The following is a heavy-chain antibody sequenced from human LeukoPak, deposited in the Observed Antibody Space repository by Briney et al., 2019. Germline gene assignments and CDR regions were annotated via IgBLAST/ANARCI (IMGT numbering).Heavy chain of an antibody. CDR3: ARGDCGSGSYRYFDY. D-gene: IGHD3-10*01. J-gene: IGHJ4*02. V-gene: IGHV1-18*01. CDR1: GYTFTSYG. Sequence: ASVKVSCKASGYTFTSYGVSWVRQAPGQGLKWMGWISAYNGNTNYAQKLQGRVAIPTDTSTSSAYMELRSLRSDDTAVYYCARGDCGSGSYRYFDYWGQGTLVTVSS. CDR2: ISAYNGNT.